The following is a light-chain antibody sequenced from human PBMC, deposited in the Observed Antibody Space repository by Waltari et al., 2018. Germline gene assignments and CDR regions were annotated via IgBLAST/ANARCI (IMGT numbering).Light chain of an antibody. CDR2: DAS. Sequence: DIQMTQSPSSLSASVGDRVTITCQASQDISNYLNWYQQKPGKAPKLLIYDASNLETGVPSRFSGSVSGTDFTFTISSLQPEDIATYYCQQYDNFRATFGQGTRLEIK. J-gene: IGKJ5*01. CDR1: QDISNY. CDR3: QQYDNFRAT. V-gene: IGKV1-33*01.